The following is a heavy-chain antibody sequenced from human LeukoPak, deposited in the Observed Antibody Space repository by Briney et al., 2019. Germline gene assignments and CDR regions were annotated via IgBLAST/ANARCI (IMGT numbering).Heavy chain of an antibody. D-gene: IGHD4-23*01. V-gene: IGHV3-74*01. J-gene: IGHJ4*02. CDR3: ARGARWAYYFDY. CDR1: GFTFSRYW. CDR2: INSDGSNT. Sequence: GGSLRLSCAASGFTFSRYWMHWVRQAPGKGLVWVSHINSDGSNTSYADSVKGRFTISRDNANNSVFLQMNNLRAEDSAIYYCARGARWAYYFDYWGQGSLVTVSS.